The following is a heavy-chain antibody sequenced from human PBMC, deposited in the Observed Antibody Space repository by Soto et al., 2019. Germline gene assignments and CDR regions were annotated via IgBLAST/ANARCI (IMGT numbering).Heavy chain of an antibody. J-gene: IGHJ6*02. CDR2: ISAYNGNT. V-gene: IGHV1-18*01. CDR1: GYTFTSYG. Sequence: ASVKVSCKASGYTFTSYGISWVRQAPGQGLEWMGWISAYNGNTNYAQKLQGRVTMTTDTSTSTAYMELRSLRSDDTAVYYCTRRARPNFWSGYYTGSPYYYYYYGMDVWGQGTTVTVSS. D-gene: IGHD3-3*01. CDR3: TRRARPNFWSGYYTGSPYYYYYYGMDV.